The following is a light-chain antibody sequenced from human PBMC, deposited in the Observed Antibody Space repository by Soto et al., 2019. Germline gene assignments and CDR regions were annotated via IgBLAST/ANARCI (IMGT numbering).Light chain of an antibody. Sequence: EIVMTQSPATLSVSPGERATLSCRASQAVRSNIAWYQQKPGQAPRLVIYGSSTRATGFPARFSGSRSGTEFTLTISSLKSEDFALYYCQQYNDWPLTFGQGTRVEIK. CDR2: GSS. CDR3: QQYNDWPLT. V-gene: IGKV3-15*01. CDR1: QAVRSN. J-gene: IGKJ1*01.